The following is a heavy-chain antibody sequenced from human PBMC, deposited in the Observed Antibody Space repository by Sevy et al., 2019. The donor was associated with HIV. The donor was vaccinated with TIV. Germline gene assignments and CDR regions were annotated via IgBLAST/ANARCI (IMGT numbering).Heavy chain of an antibody. Sequence: GGSLRLSCVASGFTFSNYEMNWVRQAPGKGLEWVSYISRSGSSIYYADSVKGRFSISRDNAKHSLFLQVNSLRAEDTAVYYCARDLGSPDAFDIWGQGTMVTVSS. J-gene: IGHJ3*02. CDR2: ISRSGSSI. D-gene: IGHD1-26*01. CDR1: GFTFSNYE. V-gene: IGHV3-48*03. CDR3: ARDLGSPDAFDI.